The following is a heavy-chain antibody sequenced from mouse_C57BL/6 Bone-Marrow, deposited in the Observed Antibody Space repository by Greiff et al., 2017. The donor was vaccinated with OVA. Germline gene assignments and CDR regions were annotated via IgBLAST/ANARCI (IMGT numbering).Heavy chain of an antibody. CDR3: ARKFLYYFDY. CDR2: INYDGSST. V-gene: IGHV5-16*01. J-gene: IGHJ2*01. Sequence: EVKLMESEGGLVQPGSSMKLSCTASGFTFSDYYMAWVRQVPEKGLEWVANINYDGSSTYYLDSLMSRFIISRDNAKNILYLQMSSLKSEDTATYYCARKFLYYFDYWGQGTTLTVSS. CDR1: GFTFSDYY.